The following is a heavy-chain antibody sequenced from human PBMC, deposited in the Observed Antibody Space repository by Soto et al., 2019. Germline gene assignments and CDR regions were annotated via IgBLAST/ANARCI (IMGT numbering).Heavy chain of an antibody. V-gene: IGHV4-59*01. CDR2: MYFNEST. Sequence: QVLLQESGPGLVKPSETLSLTCTVSGASITSYFLNWIRQAPGKGLEWIGYMYFNESTNYNPSLKSRVMMSLDTSKNLISLKLNSVTAADTAIYYCARDHKEAFDIWGQGTLVTVSS. CDR1: GASITSYF. CDR3: ARDHKEAFDI. J-gene: IGHJ3*02.